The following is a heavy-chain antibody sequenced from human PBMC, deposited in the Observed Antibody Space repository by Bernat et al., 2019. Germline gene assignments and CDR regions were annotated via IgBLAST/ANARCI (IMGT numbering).Heavy chain of an antibody. CDR2: ISGSGGST. CDR1: GFTFSSYA. Sequence: EVQLLESGGGLVQPGGSLRLSSAASGFTFSSYAMSWVRQAPGKGLEWVSAISGSGGSTYYADSVKGRFTISRDNSKNTLYLQMNSLRAEDTAVYYCAKDDYYDFWSGYNFDYWGQGTLVTVSS. CDR3: AKDDYYDFWSGYNFDY. D-gene: IGHD3-3*01. J-gene: IGHJ4*02. V-gene: IGHV3-23*01.